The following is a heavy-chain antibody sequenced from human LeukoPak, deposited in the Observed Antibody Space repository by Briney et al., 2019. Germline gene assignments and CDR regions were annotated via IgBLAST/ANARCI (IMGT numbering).Heavy chain of an antibody. V-gene: IGHV1-8*03. D-gene: IGHD1-26*01. J-gene: IGHJ4*02. CDR3: ARGSGSYGNY. Sequence: PGASVKVSCKASGYTFTSYGISWVRQAPGQGLEWMGWMNPNSGNTGYAQKFQGRVTITRNTSISTAYMELSSLRSEDTAVYYCARGSGSYGNYWGQGTLVTVSS. CDR2: MNPNSGNT. CDR1: GYTFTSYG.